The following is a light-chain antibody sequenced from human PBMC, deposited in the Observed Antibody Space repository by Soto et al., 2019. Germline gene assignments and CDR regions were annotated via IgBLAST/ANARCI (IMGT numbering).Light chain of an antibody. CDR3: SSYTISSTYV. CDR2: DVN. CDR1: SSDVGSYNR. V-gene: IGLV2-18*02. J-gene: IGLJ1*01. Sequence: QSALTQPPSVSGSPGQSVAISCTGTSSDVGSYNRVSWYQQPPGTAPKLMIYDVNNRPSGVPDRFSGSKSGNTASLTIFGLQAEDEADYYCSSYTISSTYVFGTGTKLTVL.